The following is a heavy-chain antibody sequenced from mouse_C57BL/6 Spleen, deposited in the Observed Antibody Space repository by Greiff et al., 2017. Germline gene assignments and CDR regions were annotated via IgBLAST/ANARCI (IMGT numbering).Heavy chain of an antibody. D-gene: IGHD1-1*01. Sequence: VQLQQPGAELVMPGASVKLSCKASGYTFTSYWMHWVKQRPGQGLEWIGEIDPSDSYTNYNQKFKGKSTLTVDKSSSTAYMQLSSLTSEDSAVYYCARVYYGSSPYYAMDYWGQGTSATVSS. CDR2: IDPSDSYT. V-gene: IGHV1-69*01. J-gene: IGHJ4*01. CDR3: ARVYYGSSPYYAMDY. CDR1: GYTFTSYW.